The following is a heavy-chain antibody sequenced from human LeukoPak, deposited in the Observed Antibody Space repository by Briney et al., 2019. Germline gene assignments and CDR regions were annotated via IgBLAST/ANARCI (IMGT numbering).Heavy chain of an antibody. CDR3: ARVGSWYYFDY. CDR1: GGSINSNY. V-gene: IGHV4-59*01. D-gene: IGHD6-19*01. Sequence: SETLSLTCTVSGGSINSNYWSWIRQPPGEGLEWIAYIDHSGNTNYNPSLKSRVTISRDMSKNQFSLKLTSVTAADTAMYYCARVGSWYYFDYWGQGILVTVSS. J-gene: IGHJ4*02. CDR2: IDHSGNT.